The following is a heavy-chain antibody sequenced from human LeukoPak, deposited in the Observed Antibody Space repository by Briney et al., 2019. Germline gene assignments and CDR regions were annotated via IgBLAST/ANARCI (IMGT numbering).Heavy chain of an antibody. CDR3: ATTRLYGDPSYAEYFDL. J-gene: IGHJ2*01. CDR2: TYYSGTS. CDR1: GASISSYY. D-gene: IGHD4-17*01. V-gene: IGHV4-59*01. Sequence: TPSETLSLTCTVSGASISSYYWTWIRQPPGKGLEWIGYTYYSGTSNYNPSLKSRVTISVDTSKKQISLKLISVTAADTAVYYCATTRLYGDPSYAEYFDLWGRGTLVTVSS.